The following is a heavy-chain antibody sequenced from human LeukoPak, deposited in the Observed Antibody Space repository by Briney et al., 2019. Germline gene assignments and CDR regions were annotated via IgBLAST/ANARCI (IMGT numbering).Heavy chain of an antibody. D-gene: IGHD3-22*01. CDR1: GGSISSYY. J-gene: IGHJ4*02. CDR2: IYYSGST. V-gene: IGHV4-59*01. Sequence: PSETLSLTCTVSGGSISSYYWSWIRQPPGKGLEWIGYIYYSGSTNYNPSLKSRVTISVDTSKNQFSLKLSSVTAADTAVYYCATGAGYYDSSGTGNYWGQGTLVTVSS. CDR3: ATGAGYYDSSGTGNY.